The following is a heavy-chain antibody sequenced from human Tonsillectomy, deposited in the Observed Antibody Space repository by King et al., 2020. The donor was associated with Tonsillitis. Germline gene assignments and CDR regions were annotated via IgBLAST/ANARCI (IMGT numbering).Heavy chain of an antibody. CDR1: GFTFGDYA. CDR3: TRVSTEVDFDY. D-gene: IGHD2-15*01. Sequence: QLVQFGGGLVKPGRSLRLSCTASGFTFGDYAMSWFRQAPGKGLEWVGFIRRKAYGGTTEYAASVKGRFTISRDDSKSIAYLQMNSLKTEDTAVYYCTRVSTEVDFDYWGRGTLVTVSS. J-gene: IGHJ4*02. V-gene: IGHV3-49*05. CDR2: IRRKAYGGTT.